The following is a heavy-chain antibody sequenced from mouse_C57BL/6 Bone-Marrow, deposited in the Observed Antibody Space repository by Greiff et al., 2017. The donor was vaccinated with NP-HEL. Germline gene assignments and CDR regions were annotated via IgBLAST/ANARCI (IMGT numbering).Heavy chain of an antibody. CDR3: ARGYYYGSSQFDY. CDR1: GYTFTSYW. J-gene: IGHJ2*01. V-gene: IGHV1-50*01. CDR2: IDPSDSYT. D-gene: IGHD1-1*01. Sequence: VQLQQPGAELVKPGASVKLSCKASGYTFTSYWMQWVKQRPGQGLEWIGEIDPSDSYTNYNQKFKGKATLTVDTSSSTAYMQLSSLTSEDSAVYYCARGYYYGSSQFDYWGQGTTLTVSS.